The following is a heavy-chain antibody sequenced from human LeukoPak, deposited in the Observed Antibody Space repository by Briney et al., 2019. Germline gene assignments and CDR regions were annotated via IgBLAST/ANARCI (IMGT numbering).Heavy chain of an antibody. D-gene: IGHD6-13*01. J-gene: IGHJ6*02. CDR2: MNPNSGNT. CDR1: GYTFTSYD. CDR3: ATFIYRSSWSHLYYYYYGMHV. Sequence: ASVTVSCKASGYTFTSYDINWVRQAPGQGLEWMGWMNPNSGNTDYAQKFQGRVTMTRNTSISTAYMELSSLRSEDTAVYYCATFIYRSSWSHLYYYYYGMHVWGQGTTVTVSS. V-gene: IGHV1-8*01.